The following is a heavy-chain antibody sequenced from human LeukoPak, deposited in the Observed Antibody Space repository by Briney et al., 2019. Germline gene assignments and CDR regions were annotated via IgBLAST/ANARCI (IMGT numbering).Heavy chain of an antibody. CDR3: ARHDLTNIVVVPAAVNWFDP. J-gene: IGHJ5*02. D-gene: IGHD2-2*01. CDR1: GGSISSSSYY. Sequence: KPSETLSLTCTVSGGSISSSSYYWGWIRQPPGKWLEWIGSIYYSGSTYYNPSLKSRVTISVDTSKNQFSLKLSSVTAADTAVYYCARHDLTNIVVVPAAVNWFDPWGQGTLVTVSS. CDR2: IYYSGST. V-gene: IGHV4-39*01.